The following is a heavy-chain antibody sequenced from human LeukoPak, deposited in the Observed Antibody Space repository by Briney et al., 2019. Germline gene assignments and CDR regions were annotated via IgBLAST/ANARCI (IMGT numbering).Heavy chain of an antibody. D-gene: IGHD2-2*01. J-gene: IGHJ4*02. V-gene: IGHV1-69*04. CDR3: ARKYCSSTSCYNTTAIY. Sequence: GASVKVSCKASGGTFSSYAISWVRQAPGQGLEWTGRIIPILGIANYAQKFQGRVTITADKSTSTAYMELSSLRSEDTAVYYCARKYCSSTSCYNTTAIYWGQGTLVTVSS. CDR1: GGTFSSYA. CDR2: IIPILGIA.